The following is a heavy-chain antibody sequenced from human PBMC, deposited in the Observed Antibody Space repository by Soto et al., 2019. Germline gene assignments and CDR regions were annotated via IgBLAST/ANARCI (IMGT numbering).Heavy chain of an antibody. V-gene: IGHV3-74*01. CDR3: ASGGSGYYAN. CDR1: GFTFSTYW. CDR2: TKTDGTYA. J-gene: IGHJ4*02. Sequence: EVQLVESGGDLVQPGGYLRLSCAASGFTFSTYWMHWVRQAPGKGLLWVSRTKTDGTYATYADSVKGRFTISRDNAKNTLYLQMNSLRVDDAAVYYCASGGSGYYANCGQGTLVTVSS. D-gene: IGHD3-22*01.